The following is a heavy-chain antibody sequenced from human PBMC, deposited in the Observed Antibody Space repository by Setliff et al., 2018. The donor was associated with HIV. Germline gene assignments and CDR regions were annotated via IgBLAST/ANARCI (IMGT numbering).Heavy chain of an antibody. Sequence: ASETLSLTCTVSGDSISTYYWSWIRQPPGKGLEWIGYIYISGRTSYNPSLKSRVTISVDTSKNQFSLKLSSVTAADTAIYYCSRSPKGRYGDYVYAFDTWGQGTMVTVSS. CDR1: GDSISTYY. D-gene: IGHD4-17*01. V-gene: IGHV4-4*09. CDR2: IYISGRT. J-gene: IGHJ3*02. CDR3: SRSPKGRYGDYVYAFDT.